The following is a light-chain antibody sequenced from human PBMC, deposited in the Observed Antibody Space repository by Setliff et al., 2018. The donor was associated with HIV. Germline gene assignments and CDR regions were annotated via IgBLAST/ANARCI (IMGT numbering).Light chain of an antibody. CDR3: SSYTSSSTYV. V-gene: IGLV2-14*01. CDR1: SGDVGGYNY. J-gene: IGLJ1*01. CDR2: DVS. Sequence: QSVLTQPASVSGSPGQSITISCTGTSGDVGGYNYVSWYQQHPGKAPKFMIYDVSKRPSGVSNRFSGSKSGNTASLTISGLQAEDEADYYCSSYTSSSTYVIGTGTKVTV.